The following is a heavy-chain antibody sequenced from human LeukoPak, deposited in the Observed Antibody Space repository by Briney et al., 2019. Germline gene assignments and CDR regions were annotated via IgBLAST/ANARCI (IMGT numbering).Heavy chain of an antibody. V-gene: IGHV1-69*01. CDR2: IIPIFGTA. CDR1: GGTFSSYA. CDR3: ARSGNYYYGSGSYFGGFDY. Sequence: GSSVKVSCKASGGTFSSYAISWVRQAPGQGLEWMGGIIPIFGTANYAQKFQGRVTITADQSTSTAYMELSSMRSEETAVYYSARSGNYYYGSGSYFGGFDYWGQGTLVTVSS. D-gene: IGHD3-10*01. J-gene: IGHJ4*02.